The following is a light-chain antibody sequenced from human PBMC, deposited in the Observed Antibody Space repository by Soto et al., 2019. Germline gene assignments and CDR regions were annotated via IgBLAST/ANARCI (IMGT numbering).Light chain of an antibody. J-gene: IGKJ3*01. CDR3: QHFFNYPRFT. Sequence: AIQLTQSPSSLSASVGDRVTITCRASQAISTALAWYQQKPGRAPKLLIFGASSLESGVPSRFSGSGSGTDFTLTISSLQPEDFATYYCQHFFNYPRFTFGPGTKVDIK. CDR1: QAISTA. V-gene: IGKV1D-13*01. CDR2: GAS.